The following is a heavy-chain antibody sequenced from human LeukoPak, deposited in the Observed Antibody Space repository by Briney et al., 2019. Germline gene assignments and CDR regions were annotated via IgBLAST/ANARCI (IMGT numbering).Heavy chain of an antibody. CDR2: INDSGDST. CDR1: GFSFSSSA. Sequence: GASLRLSCAASGFSFSSSAMSWVRQAPGKGLEWVSAINDSGDSTYYADSVKGRFTVSRDNSKNTLYLRMNGLRAEDTAVYYCAKAAGGLVYWGQGTLVIISS. J-gene: IGHJ4*02. D-gene: IGHD6-19*01. V-gene: IGHV3-23*01. CDR3: AKAAGGLVY.